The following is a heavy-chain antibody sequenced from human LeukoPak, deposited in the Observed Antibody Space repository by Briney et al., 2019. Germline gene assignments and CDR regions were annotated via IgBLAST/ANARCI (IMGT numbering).Heavy chain of an antibody. D-gene: IGHD3-10*01. CDR3: ARSGILWFGELFWFDP. CDR1: GFIFSIYA. V-gene: IGHV3-30*03. Sequence: GGSLRLSCAASGFIFSIYAMTWVRQAPGKGLEWVAVISYDGSNKYYADSVKGRFTISRDNAKNSLYLQMNSLRAEDTAVYYCARSGILWFGELFWFDPWGQGTLVTVSS. J-gene: IGHJ5*02. CDR2: ISYDGSNK.